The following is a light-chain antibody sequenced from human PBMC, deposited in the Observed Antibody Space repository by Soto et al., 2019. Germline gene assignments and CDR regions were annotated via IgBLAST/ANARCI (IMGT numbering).Light chain of an antibody. Sequence: QSVLTQPASVSGSPGQSITISCTGTSSVVGGYNYVSWYQQHPGKAPKLMIYDVSNRPSGVSNRFSGSKSGDTASLTISGLQAEDEADYYCSSYSSISAYVFGIGTKVTVL. J-gene: IGLJ1*01. CDR3: SSYSSISAYV. CDR1: SSVVGGYNY. CDR2: DVS. V-gene: IGLV2-14*01.